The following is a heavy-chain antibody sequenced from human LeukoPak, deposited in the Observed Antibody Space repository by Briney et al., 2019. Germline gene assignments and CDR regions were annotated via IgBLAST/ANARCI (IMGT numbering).Heavy chain of an antibody. CDR3: ARDGYYDSSGNIYAAFDI. CDR1: GDSIAATSYY. CDR2: IYYSGST. V-gene: IGHV4-61*01. Sequence: PSETLSLTCSVSGDSIAATSYYWAWIRQPPGKGLEWIGYIYYSGSTNYNPSLKSRVTISVDTSKNQFSLKLSSVTAADTAVYYCARDGYYDSSGNIYAAFDIWGQGTMVTVSS. D-gene: IGHD3-22*01. J-gene: IGHJ3*02.